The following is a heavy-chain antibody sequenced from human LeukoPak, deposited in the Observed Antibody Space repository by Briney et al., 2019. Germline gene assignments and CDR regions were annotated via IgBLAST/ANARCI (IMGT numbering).Heavy chain of an antibody. CDR1: GGSFSGYY. CDR2: INHSGST. Sequence: SETLPLTCAVYGGSFSGYYWSWIRQPPGKGLEWIGEINHSGSTNYNPSLKSRVTISVDTSKNQSSLKLSSVTAADTAVYYCARRGGRERKRSGGSCFDYWGQGTLVTVSS. J-gene: IGHJ4*02. D-gene: IGHD2-15*01. V-gene: IGHV4-34*01. CDR3: ARRGGRERKRSGGSCFDY.